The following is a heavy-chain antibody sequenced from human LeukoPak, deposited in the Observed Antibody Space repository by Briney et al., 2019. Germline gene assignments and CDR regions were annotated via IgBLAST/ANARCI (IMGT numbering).Heavy chain of an antibody. Sequence: SQTLSPTCTVSGGSLSSGGYYWSWIRQHPGKGLEWIGYIYYSGSTYYNPSLKSRVTISVDTSKNQFSLKLSSVTAADTAVYYCARVEYYGSGSLDYWGQGTLVTVSS. CDR1: GGSLSSGGYY. CDR3: ARVEYYGSGSLDY. D-gene: IGHD3-10*01. V-gene: IGHV4-31*03. CDR2: IYYSGST. J-gene: IGHJ4*02.